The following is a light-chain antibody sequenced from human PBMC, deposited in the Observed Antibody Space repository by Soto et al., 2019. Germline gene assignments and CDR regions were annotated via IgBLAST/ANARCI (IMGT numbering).Light chain of an antibody. CDR1: QSVSSSY. V-gene: IGKV3-20*01. J-gene: IGKJ1*01. Sequence: EIVLTLSPCTLSVSPGERATLSCRASQSVSSSYLAWYQQKPGQAPRLLIYGASSRATGIPDRFSGSGSGTDFTLTISRLEPEDFAVYYCQQYGSSPRTFGQGTKVDIK. CDR3: QQYGSSPRT. CDR2: GAS.